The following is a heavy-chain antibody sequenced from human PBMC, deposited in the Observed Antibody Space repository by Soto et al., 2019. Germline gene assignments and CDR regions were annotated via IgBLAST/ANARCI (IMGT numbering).Heavy chain of an antibody. CDR2: ISTYNGDT. CDR3: AREGVAPYYYYGMDV. D-gene: IGHD5-12*01. Sequence: ASVTVSCKASGYTFTISGIIWVRQAPGQGLEWMGWISTYNGDTNYAQTFQGRVTMTTDTSTSTVHMEVRSLRSDDTAVYYCAREGVAPYYYYGMDVWGQGTPVTVSS. CDR1: GYTFTISG. V-gene: IGHV1-18*01. J-gene: IGHJ6*02.